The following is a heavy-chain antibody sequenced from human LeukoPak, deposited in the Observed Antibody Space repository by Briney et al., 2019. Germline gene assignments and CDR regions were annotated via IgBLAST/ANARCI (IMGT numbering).Heavy chain of an antibody. J-gene: IGHJ4*02. CDR3: ARAGYDFWSGLTFDY. V-gene: IGHV4-59*01. CDR2: IYYSGST. D-gene: IGHD3-3*01. CDR1: GGSISSYY. Sequence: SETLSLTCTVSGGSISSYYWSWIRQPPGKGLEWIGYIYYSGSTNYNPSLKSRVTISVDTSKNQFSLKLSSVTAADTAVYYCARAGYDFWSGLTFDYWGQGTLVTVSS.